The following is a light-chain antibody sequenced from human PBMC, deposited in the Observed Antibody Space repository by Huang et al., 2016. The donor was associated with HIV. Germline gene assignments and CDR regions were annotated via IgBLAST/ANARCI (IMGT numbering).Light chain of an antibody. CDR2: AAS. Sequence: EIVLTQSPGTLSLSPGERAPLSCGASQTVSNNFLAWYQHKPGQAPGLLIYAASSRATGIPDRFSGSGSRRDFNLTISRLEPEDFAVYYCHQYGTSVGTFGPGTKVDVK. CDR1: QTVSNNF. V-gene: IGKV3-20*01. CDR3: HQYGTSVGT. J-gene: IGKJ1*01.